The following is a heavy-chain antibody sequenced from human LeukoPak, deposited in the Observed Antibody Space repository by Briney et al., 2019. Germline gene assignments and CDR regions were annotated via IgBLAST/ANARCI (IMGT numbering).Heavy chain of an antibody. CDR3: ARDTHYYDSSGYYEYYYYYGMDV. J-gene: IGHJ6*02. D-gene: IGHD3-22*01. V-gene: IGHV3-30-3*01. CDR2: ISYDGSNK. CDR1: GFTFSSYA. Sequence: TGGSLRLSCAASGFTFSSYAMHWVRQAPGKGLEWVAVISYDGSNKYYADSVKGRFTISRDNSKNTLYLQMNSLRAEDTAVYDCARDTHYYDSSGYYEYYYYYGMDVWGQGTTVTVSS.